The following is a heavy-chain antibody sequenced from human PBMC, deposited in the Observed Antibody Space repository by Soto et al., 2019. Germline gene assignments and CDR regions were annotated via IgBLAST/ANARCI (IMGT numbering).Heavy chain of an antibody. Sequence: SETLSLTCTVSGDSISSSNYFWGWIRQPPGKGLEWIGTIFYSGSTYYNPSLKSRVTISVDTSKNQFSLKLTSVTAADTALYYGARRYGWLYFDYWGQGSLVTVSS. CDR2: IFYSGST. CDR1: GDSISSSNYF. CDR3: ARRYGWLYFDY. V-gene: IGHV4-39*01. D-gene: IGHD3-10*01. J-gene: IGHJ4*02.